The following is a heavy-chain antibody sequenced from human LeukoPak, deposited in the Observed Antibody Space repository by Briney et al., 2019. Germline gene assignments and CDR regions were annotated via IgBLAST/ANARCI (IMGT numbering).Heavy chain of an antibody. Sequence: GGSLRLSCVASGFTLSNYWMHWVRQAPGEGLVWVSHINGDGTSTGYADSVRGRFTISRDNAKNTLYLQMNSLRAEDTAVYYGARLAGRADYFDYWGRGTLVTVSS. V-gene: IGHV3-74*01. CDR1: GFTLSNYW. CDR2: INGDGTST. D-gene: IGHD6-13*01. J-gene: IGHJ4*02. CDR3: ARLAGRADYFDY.